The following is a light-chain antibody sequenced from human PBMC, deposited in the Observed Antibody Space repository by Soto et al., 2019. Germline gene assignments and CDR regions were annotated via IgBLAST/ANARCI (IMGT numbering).Light chain of an antibody. V-gene: IGLV2-14*01. CDR2: EVA. CDR1: SSDVGGYDY. CDR3: ASYASSLYV. Sequence: QSVLTQPASVSGSPGQSITISCTGTSSDVGGYDYVSWYQQHPGKAPKLIIYEVASRPSGFSNRFSGSKSGNTASLTISGLQAEDEAEYYCASYASSLYVFGTGTKLTVL. J-gene: IGLJ1*01.